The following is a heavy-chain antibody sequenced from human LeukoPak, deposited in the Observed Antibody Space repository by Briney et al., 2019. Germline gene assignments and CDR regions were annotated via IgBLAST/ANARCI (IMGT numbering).Heavy chain of an antibody. J-gene: IGHJ3*02. CDR2: IIPIFGTA. CDR1: GGTFSSYA. V-gene: IGHV1-69*13. Sequence: SVRVSCKASGGTFSSYAISWVRQAPGQGLEWMGGIIPIFGTANYAQKFQGRVTITADESTSTAYVELSSLRSEDTAVYYCARRVLGGPERDAFDIWGQGTMVTVSS. D-gene: IGHD3-16*01. CDR3: ARRVLGGPERDAFDI.